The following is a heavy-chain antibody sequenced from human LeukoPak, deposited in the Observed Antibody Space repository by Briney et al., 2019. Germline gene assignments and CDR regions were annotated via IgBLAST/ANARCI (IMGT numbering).Heavy chain of an antibody. J-gene: IGHJ6*03. CDR1: GDSITNYY. Sequence: SETLSLTCTVSGDSITNYYWIWIRQPPGKGLEWIGYIHYSGSTNYNPSLKSRVTISVDTSKNQFSLKLSSVTAADTAVYYRARGRNYYYSMDVWGKGTTVTVSS. CDR2: IHYSGST. V-gene: IGHV4-59*01. CDR3: ARGRNYYYSMDV.